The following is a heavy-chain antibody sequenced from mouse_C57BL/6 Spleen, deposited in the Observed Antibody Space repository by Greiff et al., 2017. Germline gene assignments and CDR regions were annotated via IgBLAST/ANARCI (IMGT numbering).Heavy chain of an antibody. CDR3: ERWGYYDYDPYAMDY. V-gene: IGHV1-26*01. J-gene: IGHJ4*01. Sequence: EVQLQQSGPELVKPGASVKISCKASGYTFTDYYMNWVKQSHGKSLEWIGDINPNNGGTSYNQKFKGKAILTVDKSSSTAYMELRSLTSEDSAVYYCERWGYYDYDPYAMDYWGQGTSVTVSS. CDR1: GYTFTDYY. D-gene: IGHD2-4*01. CDR2: INPNNGGT.